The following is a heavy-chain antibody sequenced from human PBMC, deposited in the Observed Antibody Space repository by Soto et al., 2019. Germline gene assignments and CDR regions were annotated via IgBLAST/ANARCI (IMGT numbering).Heavy chain of an antibody. Sequence: SGPTLVNPTQTLTLTCTFSGFSLSTSGVAVGWIRQAPRKAPEWLAFIFWDDDKRYSPSLENRLTITKDTSKNQVVLTMTNMDAVDTATSYPGRIFDFWTAYYVTYWGGATLVTLSS. CDR3: GRIFDFWTAYYVTY. D-gene: IGHD3-3*01. CDR2: IFWDDDK. V-gene: IGHV2-5*02. J-gene: IGHJ4*02. CDR1: GFSLSTSGVA.